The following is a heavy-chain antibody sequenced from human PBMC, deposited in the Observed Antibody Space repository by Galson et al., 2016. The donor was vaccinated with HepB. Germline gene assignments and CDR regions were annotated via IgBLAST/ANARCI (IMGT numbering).Heavy chain of an antibody. J-gene: IGHJ2*01. D-gene: IGHD1-26*01. CDR1: GFTFSIYS. Sequence: SLRLSCAASGFTFSIYSMDWVRQAPGKGLEWVSSISSSSTYIYYADSVNGRFTISRDNAKKSLFLQMNSLRAEDTAVYYCARDGRELVSHDYYSYKAVWGRGTVVTVAS. CDR2: ISSSSTYI. V-gene: IGHV3-21*01. CDR3: ARDGRELVSHDYYSYKAV.